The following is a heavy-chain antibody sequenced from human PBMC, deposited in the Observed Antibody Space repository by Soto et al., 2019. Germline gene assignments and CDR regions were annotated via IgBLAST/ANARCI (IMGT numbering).Heavy chain of an antibody. CDR1: GGSFNNDA. V-gene: IGHV1-69*01. CDR2: IIPNFDTP. CDR3: AVAMVREILIFESSGMHV. D-gene: IGHD3-10*01. Sequence: QVHLVQSGAEVKKPGSSVKVSCKTSGGSFNNDAVSWVRQAPGQGLEWMGGIIPNFDTPNYAQKFQDRVTIVADESTSTVYMELTSLRSNDTAVYYCAVAMVREILIFESSGMHVWGQGTTVIVSS. J-gene: IGHJ6*02.